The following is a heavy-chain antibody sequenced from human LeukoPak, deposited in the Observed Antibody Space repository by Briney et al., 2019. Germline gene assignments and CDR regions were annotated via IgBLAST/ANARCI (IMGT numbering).Heavy chain of an antibody. V-gene: IGHV1-24*01. CDR2: FGPEDGET. CDR3: ATRGPVTPGAFDI. CDR1: GYTLTELS. D-gene: IGHD4-17*01. J-gene: IGHJ3*02. Sequence: GASVKVSCKVSGYTLTELSMHWVRQAPGKGLEWMGGFGPEDGETIYAQKFQGRVTMTEDTSTDTAYMELSSLRSEDTAVYYCATRGPVTPGAFDIWGQGTMVTVSS.